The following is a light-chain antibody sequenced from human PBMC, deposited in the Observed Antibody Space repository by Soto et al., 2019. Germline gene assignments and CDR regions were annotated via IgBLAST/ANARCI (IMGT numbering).Light chain of an antibody. V-gene: IGKV3-20*01. CDR3: QQYTGPPTT. J-gene: IGKJ5*01. CDR1: QYINTR. CDR2: QTS. Sequence: EVVLTQSPVTLSLSPGERATLSCRASQYINTRLAWYQHRPGQAPRLLIYQTSIRAAGIPDRFSGSGSGTDFTLTITRLEPEDSAVYFCQQYTGPPTTFGQGTRLEIK.